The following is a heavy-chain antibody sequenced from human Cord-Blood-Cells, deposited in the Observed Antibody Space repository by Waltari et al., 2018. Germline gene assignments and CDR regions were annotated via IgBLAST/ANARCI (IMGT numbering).Heavy chain of an antibody. Sequence: QVQLVQSGAEVKKPGASVKVSCKASGYTFTGHYMPWVPPAPGQGLEWMGWINPNSGGTNYAQKFQGRVTMTRDTSISTAYMELSRLRSDDTAVYYCARTKWELPDDAFDIWGQGTMVTVSS. J-gene: IGHJ3*02. D-gene: IGHD1-26*01. CDR1: GYTFTGHY. CDR3: ARTKWELPDDAFDI. CDR2: INPNSGGT. V-gene: IGHV1-2*02.